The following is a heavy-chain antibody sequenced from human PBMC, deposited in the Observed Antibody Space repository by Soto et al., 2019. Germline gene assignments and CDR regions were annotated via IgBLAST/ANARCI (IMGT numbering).Heavy chain of an antibody. J-gene: IGHJ6*02. D-gene: IGHD3-10*01. V-gene: IGHV3-23*01. CDR2: ISGSGDST. CDR3: ARYGSGSYYNVDWFQMDYGMDV. Sequence: GSLRLSCAGSGFTFSSVAMTWVRQAPGKGLEWVSSISGSGDSTYYADSVKGRFTISRDNSKNTLYLQMNSLRAEDTAVYYCARYGSGSYYNVDWFQMDYGMDVWGQGTTVTVSS. CDR1: GFTFSSVA.